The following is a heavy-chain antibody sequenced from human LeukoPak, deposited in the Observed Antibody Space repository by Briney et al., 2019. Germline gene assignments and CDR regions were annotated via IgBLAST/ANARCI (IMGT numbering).Heavy chain of an antibody. Sequence: PSETLSLPCTASGGSISSGSYYWSWIRQPAGKGLEWIGRIYTSGSTNYNPSLKSRVTISVDTSKNQFSLKLSSVTAADTAVYYCARVSGTAMAETGYYYYMDVWGKGTTVTISS. CDR2: IYTSGST. J-gene: IGHJ6*03. CDR3: ARVSGTAMAETGYYYYMDV. V-gene: IGHV4-61*02. D-gene: IGHD5-18*01. CDR1: GGSISSGSYY.